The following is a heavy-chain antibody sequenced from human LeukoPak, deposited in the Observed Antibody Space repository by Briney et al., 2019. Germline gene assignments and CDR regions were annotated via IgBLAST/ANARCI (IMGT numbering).Heavy chain of an antibody. J-gene: IGHJ5*02. V-gene: IGHV1-69*13. D-gene: IGHD6-13*01. Sequence: SVKVSRKASGGTFSSYAISLVRQAPGQGLEWMGGIIPIFGTANYAQKFQGRVTITADESTSTAYMELSSLRSEDTAVYYCARGPYSSSQFDPWGQGTLVTVSS. CDR1: GGTFSSYA. CDR3: ARGPYSSSQFDP. CDR2: IIPIFGTA.